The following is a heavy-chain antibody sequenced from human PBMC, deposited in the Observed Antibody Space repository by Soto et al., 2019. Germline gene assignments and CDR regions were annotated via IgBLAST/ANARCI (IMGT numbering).Heavy chain of an antibody. Sequence: SETLSLTCTVSGGSISSSSYYWGWIRQPPGKGLEWIGSIYYSGSTYYNPSLKSRVTISVDTSKNQFSLKLSSVTAADTAVYYCARQEAITMVRGVIIVDWFDPWGQGTLVTVSS. V-gene: IGHV4-39*01. CDR2: IYYSGST. CDR1: GGSISSSSYY. D-gene: IGHD3-10*01. J-gene: IGHJ5*02. CDR3: ARQEAITMVRGVIIVDWFDP.